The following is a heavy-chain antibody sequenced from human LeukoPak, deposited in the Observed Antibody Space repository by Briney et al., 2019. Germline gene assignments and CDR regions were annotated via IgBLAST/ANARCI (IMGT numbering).Heavy chain of an antibody. D-gene: IGHD1-26*01. CDR2: ISSSSSYI. CDR3: ARDGTLDWFDP. V-gene: IGHV3-21*01. CDR1: GFTFSSYS. Sequence: GGSLRLSCAASGFTFSSYSMNWVRLAPGKGLEWVSSISSSSSYIYYADSVKGRFTISRDNAKNSLYLQMNSLRAEDTAVYYCARDGTLDWFDPWGQGTLVTVSS. J-gene: IGHJ5*02.